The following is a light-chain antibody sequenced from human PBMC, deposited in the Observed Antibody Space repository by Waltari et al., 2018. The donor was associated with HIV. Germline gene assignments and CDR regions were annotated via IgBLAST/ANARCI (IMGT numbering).Light chain of an antibody. CDR3: AAWDASLSGWV. J-gene: IGLJ3*02. CDR1: RSNIGSNY. CDR2: WKN. V-gene: IGLV1-47*01. Sequence: QSVLTQPPSASGTPGQRVTISCSGSRSNIGSNYVYWYQQLPGRAPKLLWYWKNQRPSGVPDRFSGSKSGTSASLAISGLRSEDEADYYCAAWDASLSGWVFGGGTKLTVL.